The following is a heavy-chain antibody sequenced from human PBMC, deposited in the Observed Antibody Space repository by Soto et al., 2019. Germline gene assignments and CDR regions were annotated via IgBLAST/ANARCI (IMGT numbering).Heavy chain of an antibody. CDR1: GFTYKNYA. CDR3: AKDRTLNFYYGMDV. J-gene: IGHJ6*02. CDR2: ISGSGGST. Sequence: GGSLRLSCVASGFTYKNYAMSWVRQAPGRGLEWVAGISGSGGSTHYADSVKGRFTISRDNSKITVYLQMDSLRAEDTAVYYCAKDRTLNFYYGMDVWGQGTTVTVSS. V-gene: IGHV3-23*01.